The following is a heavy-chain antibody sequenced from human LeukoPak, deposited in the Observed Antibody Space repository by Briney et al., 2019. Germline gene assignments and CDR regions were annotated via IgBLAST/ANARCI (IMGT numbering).Heavy chain of an antibody. D-gene: IGHD1-26*01. CDR3: AREWEVPRYFDY. J-gene: IGHJ4*02. Sequence: GGSLRLSCAASGFTFSSYYMSWVRQAPGKGLEWVASIKEEDGSDRYYVDSVKGRFTISRDNAKKSLFLQMNSLRAEDTASYFCAREWEVPRYFDYWGRGSLVIVSS. CDR1: GFTFSSYY. V-gene: IGHV3-7*04. CDR2: IKEEDGSDR.